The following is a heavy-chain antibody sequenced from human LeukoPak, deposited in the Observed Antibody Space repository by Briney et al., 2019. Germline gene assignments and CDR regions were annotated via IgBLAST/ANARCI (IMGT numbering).Heavy chain of an antibody. CDR2: INPNSGGT. D-gene: IGHD2-15*01. J-gene: IGHJ3*02. CDR1: GYTFTGYY. Sequence: ASVKVSCKASGYTFTGYYMHWVRQAPGQGLEWMGWINPNSGGTNYAQKFQGRVTMTRDTSISTAYMELSRLRSDDTAVYYCARPKYCSGGSCYDGVGAFDIWGQGTMVTVSS. V-gene: IGHV1-2*02. CDR3: ARPKYCSGGSCYDGVGAFDI.